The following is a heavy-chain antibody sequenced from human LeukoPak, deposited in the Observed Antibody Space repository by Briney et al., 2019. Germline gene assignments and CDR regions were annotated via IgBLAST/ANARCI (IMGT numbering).Heavy chain of an antibody. CDR2: IYLGDFGI. CDR1: EYSFANYW. D-gene: IGHD1-26*01. Sequence: GESLTISCKGSEYSFANYWIGWVLQMPGKGLEWMGIIYLGDFGIRYSPSFQGQVTISADKSISTVYLQWSGLKASDTAMYYCARNSGTDNNFDYWGQGTLVTVSS. CDR3: ARNSGTDNNFDY. J-gene: IGHJ4*02. V-gene: IGHV5-51*01.